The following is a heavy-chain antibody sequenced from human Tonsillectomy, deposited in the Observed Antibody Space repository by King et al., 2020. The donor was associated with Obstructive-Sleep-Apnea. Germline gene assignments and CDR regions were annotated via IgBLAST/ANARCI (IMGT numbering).Heavy chain of an antibody. J-gene: IGHJ4*02. Sequence: VQLVESGAEVKKPEASLKVSCKASGYTFTGYYMHLVRQAPGQGLAGMGCINPNSGGTNYVQKFQGRVTMTRDTSISTAYMELSRLRSDDTAVYYCTREQSATSSFDYWGQGTLVTVSS. CDR3: TREQSATSSFDY. V-gene: IGHV1-2*02. CDR1: GYTFTGYY. D-gene: IGHD4-11*01. CDR2: INPNSGGT.